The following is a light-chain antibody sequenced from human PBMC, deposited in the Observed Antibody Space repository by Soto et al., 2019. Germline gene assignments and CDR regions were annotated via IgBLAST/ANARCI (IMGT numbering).Light chain of an antibody. V-gene: IGLV1-40*01. CDR1: SSNIGAGYD. CDR3: QSYDSSLSVVV. J-gene: IGLJ2*01. CDR2: GNS. Sequence: QAVVTQPPSVSGAPGQRVTISYTGSSSNIGAGYDVHWYQQLPGTAPKLLIYGNSNRPSGVPDLFSGSKSGTSASLAITGLQAEDEADYYCQSYDSSLSVVVFGGGTKVTVL.